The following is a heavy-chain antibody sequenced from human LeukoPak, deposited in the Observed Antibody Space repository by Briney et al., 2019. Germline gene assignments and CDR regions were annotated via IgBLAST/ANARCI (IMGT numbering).Heavy chain of an antibody. Sequence: PSQTLSLTCTVSGGSISSGGYYWSWIRQHPGKGLEWIGYIYYSGSTYYNPSPKSRVTISVDTSKNQFSLKLSSVTAADTAVYYCARDNTLGVTPGAFDIWGQGTMVTVSS. J-gene: IGHJ3*02. CDR3: ARDNTLGVTPGAFDI. CDR2: IYYSGST. V-gene: IGHV4-31*03. D-gene: IGHD4-23*01. CDR1: GGSISSGGYY.